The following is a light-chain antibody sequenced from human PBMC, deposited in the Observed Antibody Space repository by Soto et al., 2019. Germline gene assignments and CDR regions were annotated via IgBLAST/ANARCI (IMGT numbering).Light chain of an antibody. CDR2: EVS. CDR1: SSDVGSYNR. J-gene: IGLJ2*01. CDR3: SSFTSSSSVV. V-gene: IGLV2-18*02. Sequence: QSALTLPPSVSGSPGQSVTISCTGTSSDVGSYNRVSWYQQPPGTAPKLIIYEVSNRPSGVPDRFSGSKSGNTASLTISGLQAEDEADYYCSSFTSSSSVVFCGETKLTVL.